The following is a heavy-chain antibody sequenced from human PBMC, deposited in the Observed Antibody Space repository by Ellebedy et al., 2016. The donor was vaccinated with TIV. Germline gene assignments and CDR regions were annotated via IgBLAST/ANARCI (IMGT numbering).Heavy chain of an antibody. CDR3: VTGNQWDQLLVY. D-gene: IGHD1-26*01. J-gene: IGHJ4*02. V-gene: IGHV4-31*03. CDR1: GGSINSGGYY. CDR2: IYYSGST. Sequence: MPSETLSLTCTVSGGSINSGGYYWSWMRQYPGKGLEWIGYIYYSGSTYYNPSLKSRVTISLDTSKNQFSLNLSSVTAADTAVYYCVTGNQWDQLLVYWGQGTLVTVSS.